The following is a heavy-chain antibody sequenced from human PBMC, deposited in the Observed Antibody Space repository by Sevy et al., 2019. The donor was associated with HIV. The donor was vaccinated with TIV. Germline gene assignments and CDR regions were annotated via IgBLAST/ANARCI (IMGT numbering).Heavy chain of an antibody. J-gene: IGHJ6*03. V-gene: IGHV1-69*13. D-gene: IGHD5-18*01. CDR2: IIPIFGTA. CDR1: GGTFSSYA. CDR3: ARDEIIRAMVPTSSYYYYYMDV. Sequence: ASVKVSCKASGGTFSSYAISWVRQAPGQGLEWMGGIIPIFGTANYEQKFQGRVTITADESTSTAYMELSSLRSEDTAVYYCARDEIIRAMVPTSSYYYYYMDVWGKGTTVTVSS.